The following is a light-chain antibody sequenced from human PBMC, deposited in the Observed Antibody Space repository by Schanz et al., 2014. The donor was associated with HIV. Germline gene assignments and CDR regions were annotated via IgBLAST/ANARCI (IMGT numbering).Light chain of an antibody. V-gene: IGKV1-5*01. Sequence: DIQMTQSPSTLSASVGDRVTITCRASQSISSWLAWYQQKPGKAPKLLIYSASTLPSGVPSRFSGSGSGIDFTLIISSLRPEDVATYYCQQVTSNPPFTFGPGTTVDIK. CDR2: SAS. CDR3: QQVTSNPPFT. CDR1: QSISSW. J-gene: IGKJ3*01.